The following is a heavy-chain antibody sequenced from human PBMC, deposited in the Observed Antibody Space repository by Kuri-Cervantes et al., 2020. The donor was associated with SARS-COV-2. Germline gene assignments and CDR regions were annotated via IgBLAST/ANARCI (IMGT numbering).Heavy chain of an antibody. CDR3: ARALDYGDYVNQLYYYDYGMDV. V-gene: IGHV3-48*02. J-gene: IGHJ6*02. CDR1: GFTFSSYS. CDR2: ISSSSSTI. Sequence: GGSLRLSCAASGFTFSSYSMNWVRQAPGKGLEWVSYISSSSSTIYYADSVKGRFTISRDNAKNSLYLQMNSLRDEDTAVYYCARALDYGDYVNQLYYYDYGMDVWGQGTTVTVSS. D-gene: IGHD4-17*01.